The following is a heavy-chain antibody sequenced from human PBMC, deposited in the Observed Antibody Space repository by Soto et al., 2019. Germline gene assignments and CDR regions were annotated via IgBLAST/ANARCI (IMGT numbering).Heavy chain of an antibody. CDR2: IIPIFGTA. Sequence: ASVKVSCKASGGTFSSYAISWVRQAPGQGLEWMGGIIPIFGTANYAQKFQGRVTITADESTSTAYMELSSLRSEDTAVYYCARGPYCGGDCYSGDYYYYGMDVWGQGTTVTVSS. CDR3: ARGPYCGGDCYSGDYYYYGMDV. J-gene: IGHJ6*02. D-gene: IGHD2-21*02. V-gene: IGHV1-69*13. CDR1: GGTFSSYA.